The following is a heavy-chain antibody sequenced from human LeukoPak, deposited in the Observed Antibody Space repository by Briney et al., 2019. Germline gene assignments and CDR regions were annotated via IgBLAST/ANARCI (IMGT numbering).Heavy chain of an antibody. J-gene: IGHJ6*03. CDR2: ISSYNGNT. D-gene: IGHD6-13*01. Sequence: GASVKVSCKASGYTFTSYAITWVRQAPGQGLEWMGWISSYNGNTNYAQKLQGRVTMTRDTSISTAYMELSRLRSDDTAVYYCARDSSSSWYRSLLGYMDVWGKGTTVTISS. V-gene: IGHV1-18*01. CDR3: ARDSSSSWYRSLLGYMDV. CDR1: GYTFTSYA.